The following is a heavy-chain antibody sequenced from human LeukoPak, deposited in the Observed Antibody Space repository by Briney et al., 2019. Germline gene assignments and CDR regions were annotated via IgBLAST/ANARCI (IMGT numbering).Heavy chain of an antibody. J-gene: IGHJ4*02. CDR1: GGSFSGYY. Sequence: PSETLSLTCAVYGGSFSGYYWSWIRQPPGKGLEWIGEINHSGSTNYNPFLKSRVTISVDTSKNQFSLKLSSVTAADTAVYYCAREGRIQLWYYFDYWGQGTLVTVSS. V-gene: IGHV4-34*01. CDR2: INHSGST. D-gene: IGHD5-18*01. CDR3: AREGRIQLWYYFDY.